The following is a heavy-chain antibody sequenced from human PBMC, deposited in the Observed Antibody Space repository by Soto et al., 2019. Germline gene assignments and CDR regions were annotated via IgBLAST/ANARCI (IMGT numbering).Heavy chain of an antibody. CDR2: IDWDDDK. Sequence: GSGPTLVTPTQILTLTWTFSRFSLRTSGVCMGWIRQPPGKALEWLARIDWDDDKYYNTSLKTRLTISKDTSKNQVVLTMTNMDPVDTATYYFARVSAPLPHGYTDVRGKATT. J-gene: IGHJ6*03. D-gene: IGHD2-15*01. V-gene: IGHV2-70*11. CDR1: RFSLRTSGVC. CDR3: ARVSAPLPHGYTDV.